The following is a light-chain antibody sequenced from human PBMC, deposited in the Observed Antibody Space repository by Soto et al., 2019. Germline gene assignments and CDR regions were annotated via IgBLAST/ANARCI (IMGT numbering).Light chain of an antibody. CDR1: QSIYIW. CDR3: QQYYSYPYT. V-gene: IGKV1-5*03. J-gene: IGKJ2*01. CDR2: KAS. Sequence: DIQMTQSPSTLSASVGDRVTITCRANQSIYIWLAWYQQKPGKAPKLLIYKASSLESGVPSRFSGSGSGTEFALTISRLQPNDFATYYCQQYYSYPYTFCQGTKLEIK.